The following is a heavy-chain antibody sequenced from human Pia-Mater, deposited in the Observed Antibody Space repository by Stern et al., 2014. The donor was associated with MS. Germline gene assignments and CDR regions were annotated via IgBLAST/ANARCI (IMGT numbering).Heavy chain of an antibody. J-gene: IGHJ5*02. CDR3: ARDLRYYYDSSGYYYRWFDP. CDR2: IHYRGST. Sequence: VQLVESGPGLVKPSQTLSLTCTVSGGSISSGGYYWSWIRQHPGKGLEGIGYIHYRGSTYYNPSLKSRVTISVDTSKNQFSLKLSSVTAADTAVYYCARDLRYYYDSSGYYYRWFDPWGQGTLVTVSS. D-gene: IGHD3-22*01. V-gene: IGHV4-31*03. CDR1: GGSISSGGYY.